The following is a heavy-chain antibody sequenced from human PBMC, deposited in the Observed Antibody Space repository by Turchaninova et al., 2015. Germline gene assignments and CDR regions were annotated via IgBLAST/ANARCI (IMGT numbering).Heavy chain of an antibody. J-gene: IGHJ6*02. D-gene: IGHD3-10*01. Sequence: QVQLQQWGAGLFTPSETLSLTCPVYGGSFSGYYWRCLRQPPGKGLEWVGESNHSGSTNDSPSLKSRITISVDTSKNQFSLKLSSVTAADTAVYYCARFGPRANYYGSGDGMDVWGQGTTVTVSS. CDR2: SNHSGST. CDR1: GGSFSGYY. V-gene: IGHV4-34*01. CDR3: ARFGPRANYYGSGDGMDV.